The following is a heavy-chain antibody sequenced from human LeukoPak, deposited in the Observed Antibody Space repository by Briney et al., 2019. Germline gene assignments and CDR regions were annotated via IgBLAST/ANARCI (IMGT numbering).Heavy chain of an antibody. V-gene: IGHV1-2*02. CDR3: ATSRDGYNFHYFDY. CDR1: GYTFTGYY. CDR2: INPNSGGT. J-gene: IGHJ4*02. Sequence: ASVKVSCKASGYTFTGYYMHWVRQAPGQGLEWMGSINPNSGGTNYAQKFQGRVTMTRDTSISTAYMELSRLRSDDTAVYYCATSRDGYNFHYFDYWGQGTLVTVSS. D-gene: IGHD5-24*01.